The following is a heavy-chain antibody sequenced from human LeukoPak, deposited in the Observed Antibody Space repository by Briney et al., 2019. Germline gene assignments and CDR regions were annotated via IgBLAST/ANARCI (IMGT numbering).Heavy chain of an antibody. CDR1: GFTFSNAW. D-gene: IGHD6-13*01. V-gene: IGHV3-11*04. J-gene: IGHJ4*02. CDR2: ISSSGSTI. Sequence: GGSLRLSCAASGFTFSNAWMSWVRQAPGKGLEWVSYISSSGSTIYYTDSVKGRFTISRDNAKNSLYLQMNSLRAEDTAVYYCARDQEYSSSWFDYWGQGTLVTVSS. CDR3: ARDQEYSSSWFDY.